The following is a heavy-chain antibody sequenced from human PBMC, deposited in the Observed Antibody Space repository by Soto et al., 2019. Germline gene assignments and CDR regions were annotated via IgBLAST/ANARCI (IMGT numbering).Heavy chain of an antibody. Sequence: SVKVSCKASGLTFCSYAIRWVRQPPGQGLEWMGGIIPIFGTANYAQKLQGRVTITADESTSTAYMELSSLRSEHTPVDYCAVSMTTVTPSGIDVWGQGTTVTVSS. CDR3: AVSMTTVTPSGIDV. D-gene: IGHD4-4*01. J-gene: IGHJ6*02. CDR1: GLTFCSYA. CDR2: IIPIFGTA. V-gene: IGHV1-69*13.